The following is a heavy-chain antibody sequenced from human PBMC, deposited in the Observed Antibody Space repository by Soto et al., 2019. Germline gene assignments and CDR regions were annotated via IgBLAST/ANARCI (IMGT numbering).Heavy chain of an antibody. CDR1: GFTFGSYF. CDR3: ARDYRSYGPLDY. V-gene: IGHV3-64*04. CDR2: ISSSGVNT. J-gene: IGHJ4*02. Sequence: GGSLRLSCSSSGFTFGSYFMHWVRQAPGKGLEYVSGISSSGVNTYYADSVKGRFTISRDNSKDTLYLQMNSLRAEDTAVYYCARDYRSYGPLDYCGQGPLVTVSS. D-gene: IGHD5-18*01.